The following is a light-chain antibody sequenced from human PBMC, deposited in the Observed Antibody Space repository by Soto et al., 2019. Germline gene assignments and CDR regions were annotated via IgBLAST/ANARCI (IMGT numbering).Light chain of an antibody. Sequence: QSALTQPASVSGSPGQSITISCTGTSSDVGGYNYVSWYQQHPGKAPKLMIYEVSNRPSGVSNRFSGSKSGNTASLTISGLQAEDEADYYCSSYTSSSTSFGTGTKVNVL. CDR3: SSYTSSSTS. CDR1: SSDVGGYNY. J-gene: IGLJ1*01. V-gene: IGLV2-14*01. CDR2: EVS.